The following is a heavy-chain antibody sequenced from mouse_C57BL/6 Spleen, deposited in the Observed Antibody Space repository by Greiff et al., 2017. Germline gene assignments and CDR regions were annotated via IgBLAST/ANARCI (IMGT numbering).Heavy chain of an antibody. V-gene: IGHV7-1*01. Sequence: DVKLVESGGGLVQSGRSLRLSCATSGFTFSDFYMEWVRQAPGKGLEWIAASRNKANDYTTEHSASVKGRFIVSRDTSQSILYLQMNALRAEDTAIYYCARADSSGLFAYWGQGTLVTVSA. CDR1: GFTFSDFY. CDR3: ARADSSGLFAY. D-gene: IGHD3-2*02. J-gene: IGHJ3*01. CDR2: SRNKANDYTT.